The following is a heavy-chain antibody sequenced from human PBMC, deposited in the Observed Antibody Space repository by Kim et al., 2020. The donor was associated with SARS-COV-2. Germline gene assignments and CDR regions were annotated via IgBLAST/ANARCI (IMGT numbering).Heavy chain of an antibody. J-gene: IGHJ5*02. CDR2: IYYSGST. CDR3: ARNGMVQGVLRQNWFEP. CDR1: GGSISSYY. V-gene: IGHV4-59*13. D-gene: IGHD3-10*01. Sequence: SETLSLTCTVSGGSISSYYWRWIRQPPGKGLEWIGYIYYSGSTNYNPSLKSRVTISVDTSKNKFSLKLSSVTAADTAVYYCARNGMVQGVLRQNWFEPWGQGTLVTVSS.